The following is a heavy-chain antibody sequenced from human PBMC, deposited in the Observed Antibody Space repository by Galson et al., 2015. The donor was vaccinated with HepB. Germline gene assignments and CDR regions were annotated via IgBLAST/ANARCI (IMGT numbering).Heavy chain of an antibody. V-gene: IGHV1-24*01. CDR2: FDPEDGET. CDR3: ATAVDYGGNSNAFDI. D-gene: IGHD4-23*01. Sequence: SVKVSCKVSGYTLTELSMHWVRQAPGKGLEWMGGFDPEDGETIYAQKFQGRVTMTEDTSTDTAYMELSSLRSEDTAVYYCATAVDYGGNSNAFDIWGQGTMVTVSS. CDR1: GYTLTELS. J-gene: IGHJ3*02.